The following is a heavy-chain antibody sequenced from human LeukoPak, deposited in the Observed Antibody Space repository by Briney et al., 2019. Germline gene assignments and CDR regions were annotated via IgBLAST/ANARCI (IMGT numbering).Heavy chain of an antibody. D-gene: IGHD3-22*01. CDR2: IYHSGST. CDR3: ARTRPYYYDSSGYAFFDP. J-gene: IGHJ5*02. V-gene: IGHV4-4*02. Sequence: SETLSLTCAVSGGSIISSNWWSWVRQPPGKGLEWIGEIYHSGSTNYNPSLKSRVTISVDTSKNQFSLKLSSVTAADTAVYYCARTRPYYYDSSGYAFFDPWGQGTLVTVSS. CDR1: GGSIISSNW.